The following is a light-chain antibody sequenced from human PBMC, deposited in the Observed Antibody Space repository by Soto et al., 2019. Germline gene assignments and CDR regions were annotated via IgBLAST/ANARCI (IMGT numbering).Light chain of an antibody. V-gene: IGLV3-25*02. CDR2: KDN. J-gene: IGLJ1*01. CDR1: ALPKQY. Sequence: SSELTQPPSVSVSPGQTARTTCSGDALPKQYAYWYQQKPGQAPVVVIYKDNGRPSGIPERFSGSSSGTTVTLTISGVQAEDEAYYYCQSSDSSGRYPYVFGTGTKVTVL. CDR3: QSSDSSGRYPYV.